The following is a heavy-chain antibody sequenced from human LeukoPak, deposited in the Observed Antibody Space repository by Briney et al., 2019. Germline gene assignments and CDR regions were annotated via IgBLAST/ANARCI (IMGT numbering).Heavy chain of an antibody. D-gene: IGHD1-26*01. CDR1: GFTFSSYA. V-gene: IGHV3-23*01. CDR2: ISGSGGSI. Sequence: PGGSLRLSCAASGFTFSSYAMSWVRQAPGKGLEWVSAISGSGGSIYYADSVKGRFTISRDNSKNTLFLQMSSLRAEDTAVYYCAKDRGSGSYCTDYWGQGTLVTVSS. CDR3: AKDRGSGSYCTDY. J-gene: IGHJ4*02.